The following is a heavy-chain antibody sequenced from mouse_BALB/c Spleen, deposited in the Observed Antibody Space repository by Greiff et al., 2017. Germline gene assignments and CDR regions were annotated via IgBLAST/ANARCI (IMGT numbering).Heavy chain of an antibody. Sequence: EVKLVESGGGLVQPGGSLRLSCATSGFTFSDFYMEWVRQPPGKRLEWIAASRNKANDYTTEYSASVKGRFIVSRDTSQSILYLQMNALRAEDTAIYYCARSLYGNYRFAYWGQGTLVTVSA. CDR1: GFTFSDFY. D-gene: IGHD2-1*01. J-gene: IGHJ3*01. CDR3: ARSLYGNYRFAY. CDR2: SRNKANDYTT. V-gene: IGHV7-1*02.